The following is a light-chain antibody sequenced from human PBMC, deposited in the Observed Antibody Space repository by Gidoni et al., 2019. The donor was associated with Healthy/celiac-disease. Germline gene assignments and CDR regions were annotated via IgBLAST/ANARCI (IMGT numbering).Light chain of an antibody. V-gene: IGLV3-21*04. CDR3: QVWDSSSDHVV. Sequence: SYVLTQPPSVSLAPGQTARITCGGNNIGSKSVHWYQQKAGQAPVLVIYYDSDRPSGIPERFSGSNSGNTATLTISRVEAGDEADYYCQVWDSSSDHVVFGGGTKLTVL. CDR2: YDS. J-gene: IGLJ2*01. CDR1: NIGSKS.